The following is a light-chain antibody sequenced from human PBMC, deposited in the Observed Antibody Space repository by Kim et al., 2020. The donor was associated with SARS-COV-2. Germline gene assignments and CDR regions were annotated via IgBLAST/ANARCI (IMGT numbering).Light chain of an antibody. CDR1: QNINGY. Sequence: SLRPGEGPTLSCWASQNINGYLAWYQQKPGQAPRLLIYDASERATGIPARFSGSGSGTDFTLTISSLEPEDFAVYYCQQRSTEFTFGPGTKVDIK. J-gene: IGKJ3*01. CDR3: QQRSTEFT. V-gene: IGKV3-11*01. CDR2: DAS.